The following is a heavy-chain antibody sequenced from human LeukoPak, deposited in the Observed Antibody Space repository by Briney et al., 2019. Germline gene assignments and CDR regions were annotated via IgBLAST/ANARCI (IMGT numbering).Heavy chain of an antibody. J-gene: IGHJ5*02. D-gene: IGHD2-2*01. CDR3: ARGGIVLVPAANWFDP. Sequence: GASVKVSCKASGGTFSSYAISWVRQAPGQGLEWMGGIVPIFGTANYAQKFQGRVTITADESTSTAYMELSSLRSEDTAVYYCARGGIVLVPAANWFDPWGQEPLVTVS. V-gene: IGHV1-69*13. CDR1: GGTFSSYA. CDR2: IVPIFGTA.